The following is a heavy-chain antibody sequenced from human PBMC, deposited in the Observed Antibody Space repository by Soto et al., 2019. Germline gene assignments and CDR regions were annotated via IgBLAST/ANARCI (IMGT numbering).Heavy chain of an antibody. J-gene: IGHJ4*02. CDR3: ARVPGHLNRVVVVAATTPHYFDY. D-gene: IGHD2-15*01. CDR1: GYTFNNYG. Sequence: QVQLVQSGGEVKKPGASVKVSCKASGYTFNNYGISWVRQAPGQGLEWMGWISAYNGNTFYAQKFQGRVSMTTDTSTNTAHMAVRSLRSDDTAVYYCARVPGHLNRVVVVAATTPHYFDYWGQGTLVTVSS. V-gene: IGHV1-18*01. CDR2: ISAYNGNT.